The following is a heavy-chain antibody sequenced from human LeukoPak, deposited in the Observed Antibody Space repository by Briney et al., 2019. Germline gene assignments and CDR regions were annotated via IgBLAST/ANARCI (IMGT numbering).Heavy chain of an antibody. Sequence: SETLSLTCTVSGVSISSSSYYWGWIRQPPGKGLEWIVSIYYSGRTYYNPSLISRVTISVDTSKNQFCLKLSSVPAAHTVVYYCARHEAGTIDYWGQGTLVTVSS. J-gene: IGHJ4*01. D-gene: IGHD6-19*01. CDR2: IYYSGRT. CDR1: GVSISSSSYY. V-gene: IGHV4-39*01. CDR3: ARHEAGTIDY.